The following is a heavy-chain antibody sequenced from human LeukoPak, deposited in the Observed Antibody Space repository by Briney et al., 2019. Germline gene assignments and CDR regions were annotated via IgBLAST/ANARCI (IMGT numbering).Heavy chain of an antibody. J-gene: IGHJ4*02. D-gene: IGHD3-10*01. CDR2: IKQDGSEE. Sequence: GGSLRLSCAASGFTFSDYCMHWVRQAPGKGLEWVANIKQDGSEEYYVDSVKGRFTISRENAKNSLYLQMNSLRAEDTAVYYCARDQAVLLWFGELLIFDYWGQGTLVTVSS. CDR3: ARDQAVLLWFGELLIFDY. V-gene: IGHV3-7*01. CDR1: GFTFSDYC.